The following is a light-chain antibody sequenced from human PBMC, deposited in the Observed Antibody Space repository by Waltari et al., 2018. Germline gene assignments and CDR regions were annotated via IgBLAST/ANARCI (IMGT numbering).Light chain of an antibody. CDR1: SGDIGYYNT. J-gene: IGLJ3*02. CDR3: TSYTISTTWV. Sequence: QSALTQPASVSGSPGQSITIPSPGNSGDIGYYNTVSWYQQYPGRAPKLMIYEVKNRPSGVSHRFSGSNSDNTASLTISGLQAEDEAHYYCTSYTISTTWVFGGGTKLTVL. V-gene: IGLV2-14*01. CDR2: EVK.